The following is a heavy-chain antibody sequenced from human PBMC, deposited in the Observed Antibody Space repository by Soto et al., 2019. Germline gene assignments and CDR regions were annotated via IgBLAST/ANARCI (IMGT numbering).Heavy chain of an antibody. CDR3: ARGRTGTTSYFDY. CDR1: GYTFTGYY. V-gene: IGHV1-2*02. D-gene: IGHD1-1*01. Sequence: ASVKVSRQASGYTFTGYYLHWVRQAPGQGLEWMGWINPNSGGTNYAQKFQGRVTMTRDTSISTAYMELSRLRSDDTAVYYCARGRTGTTSYFDYWGQGNLVTVSS. J-gene: IGHJ4*02. CDR2: INPNSGGT.